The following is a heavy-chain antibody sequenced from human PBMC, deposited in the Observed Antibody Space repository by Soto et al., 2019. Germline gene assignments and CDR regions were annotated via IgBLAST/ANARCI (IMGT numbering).Heavy chain of an antibody. CDR1: GGSISSYY. Sequence: QVQLQESGPGLVKPSETLSLTCTVSGGSISSYYWSWIRQPPGKGLEWIGYIYYSGSTNYNPSLKSRVTTSVGTSKDQFSLKLSSVTAADTAVYYCARSYRRYCSGGSCYSYYSYYMDVWGKGTTVTVSS. CDR3: ARSYRRYCSGGSCYSYYSYYMDV. CDR2: IYYSGST. J-gene: IGHJ6*03. D-gene: IGHD2-15*01. V-gene: IGHV4-59*01.